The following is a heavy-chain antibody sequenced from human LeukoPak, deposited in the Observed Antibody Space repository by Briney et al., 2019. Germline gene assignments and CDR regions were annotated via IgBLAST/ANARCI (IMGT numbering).Heavy chain of an antibody. J-gene: IGHJ5*02. Sequence: SETLSLTCTVPGGSISSYYWSWIRQPAGKGLEWIGRIYTSGSTNYNPSLKSRVTMSVDTSKNQFSLKLSSVTAADTAVYYCAREIQSLPRAHYYGSGSYYNWFDPWGQGTLVTVSS. V-gene: IGHV4-4*07. CDR3: AREIQSLPRAHYYGSGSYYNWFDP. D-gene: IGHD3-10*01. CDR1: GGSISSYY. CDR2: IYTSGST.